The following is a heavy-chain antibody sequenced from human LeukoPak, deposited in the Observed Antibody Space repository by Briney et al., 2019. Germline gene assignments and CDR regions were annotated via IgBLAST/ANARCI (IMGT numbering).Heavy chain of an antibody. CDR3: AKADSSGWYESNWFDP. D-gene: IGHD6-19*01. CDR2: ISSSGSTI. V-gene: IGHV3-11*01. J-gene: IGHJ5*02. Sequence: GGSLRLSCAASGFTFSDYYMSWIRQAPGKGLEWVSYISSSGSTIYYADSVKGRFTISRDNSRSTLYLQMSSLRAEDTAVYYCAKADSSGWYESNWFDPWGQGTLVTVSS. CDR1: GFTFSDYY.